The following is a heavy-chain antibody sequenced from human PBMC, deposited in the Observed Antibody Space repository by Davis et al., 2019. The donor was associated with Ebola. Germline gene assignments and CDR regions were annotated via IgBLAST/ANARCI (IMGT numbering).Heavy chain of an antibody. Sequence: SETLSLTCTVSGGSISSYYWSWIRQPPGKGLEWIGEINDSGSTNYNPSLKSRVTISVDTSKNQFSLKLSSVTAADTAVYYCARSYSSGWYWFDPWGQGTLVTVSS. CDR3: ARSYSSGWYWFDP. CDR1: GGSISSYY. CDR2: INDSGST. D-gene: IGHD6-19*01. V-gene: IGHV4-34*01. J-gene: IGHJ5*02.